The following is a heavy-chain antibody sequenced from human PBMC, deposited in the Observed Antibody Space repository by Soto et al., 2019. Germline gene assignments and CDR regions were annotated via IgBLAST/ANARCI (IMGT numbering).Heavy chain of an antibody. Sequence: GGSLRLSCAASGFTFDDYGMSWVRQAPGKGLEWVSGINWNGGSTGYADSVKGRFTISRDNAKNSLYLQMKSLRAEDTALYYCXRVPDVFPPYKQDAFDIWGQGTMVTVSS. V-gene: IGHV3-20*04. J-gene: IGHJ3*02. CDR3: XRVPDVFPPYKQDAFDI. D-gene: IGHD1-1*01. CDR1: GFTFDDYG. CDR2: INWNGGST.